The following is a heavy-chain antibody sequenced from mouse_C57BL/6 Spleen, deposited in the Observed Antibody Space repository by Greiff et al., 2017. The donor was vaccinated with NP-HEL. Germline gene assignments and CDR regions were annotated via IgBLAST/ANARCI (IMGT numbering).Heavy chain of an antibody. V-gene: IGHV5-9*01. D-gene: IGHD2-3*01. J-gene: IGHJ2*01. CDR1: GFTFSSYT. CDR3: ARDGYPYYFDY. Sequence: EVQLVESGGGLVKPGGSLKLSCAASGFTFSSYTMSWVRQTPEKRLEWVATISGGGGNTYYPDSVKGRFTISRDNAKNTLYLQMSSLRSEDTALYYCARDGYPYYFDYWGQGTTLTVSS. CDR2: ISGGGGNT.